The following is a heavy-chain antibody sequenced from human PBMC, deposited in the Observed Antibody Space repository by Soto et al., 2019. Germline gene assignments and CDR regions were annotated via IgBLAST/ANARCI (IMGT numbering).Heavy chain of an antibody. CDR2: IIPIFGTA. V-gene: IGHV1-69*01. Sequence: QVQLVQSGAEVKKPGSSVKVSCKASGGTFSSYAISWVRQAPGQGLEWMGGIIPIFGTANYAQKFQGRVTITADESTSTAYMELSSLRSEDKAVYYCASGDCSSTSCYTTYYYYGMDVWGQGTTVTVSS. D-gene: IGHD2-2*02. CDR3: ASGDCSSTSCYTTYYYYGMDV. CDR1: GGTFSSYA. J-gene: IGHJ6*02.